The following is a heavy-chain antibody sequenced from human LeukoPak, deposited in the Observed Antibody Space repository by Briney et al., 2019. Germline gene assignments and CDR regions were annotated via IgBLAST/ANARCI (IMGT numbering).Heavy chain of an antibody. V-gene: IGHV3-30*04. Sequence: GRSLRLSCAASGFTFSSYAMHWVRQAPGKGLEWVAVISYDGSNKYYADSVKGRFTIFRDNSKNTLYLQMNSLRAEDTAVYYCARDKERITMIVVSYYYYGMDVWGQGTTVTVSS. J-gene: IGHJ6*02. CDR3: ARDKERITMIVVSYYYYGMDV. D-gene: IGHD3-22*01. CDR1: GFTFSSYA. CDR2: ISYDGSNK.